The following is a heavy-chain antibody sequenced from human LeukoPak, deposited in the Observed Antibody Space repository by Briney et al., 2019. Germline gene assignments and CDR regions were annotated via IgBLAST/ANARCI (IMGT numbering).Heavy chain of an antibody. D-gene: IGHD3-3*01. Sequence: KPSETLPLTCAVYGGSFSGYYWSWTRQPPGKGLEWIGEINHSGSTNYNPSLKSRVTISVDTSKNQFSLKLSSVTAADTAVYYCARGCRYYDFWSGYYNWFDPWGQGTLVTVSS. V-gene: IGHV4-34*01. CDR3: ARGCRYYDFWSGYYNWFDP. CDR2: INHSGST. J-gene: IGHJ5*02. CDR1: GGSFSGYY.